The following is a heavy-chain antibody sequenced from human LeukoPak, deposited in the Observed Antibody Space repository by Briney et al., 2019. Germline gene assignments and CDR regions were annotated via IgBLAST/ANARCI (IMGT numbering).Heavy chain of an antibody. Sequence: SGTLSLTCAVSGGSISSNNWWSWVRQPPGKGLEWIGEIYHSGSTNYNPSLKSRVTISVDKSKNQFSLKLSSVTAADTAVYYCARGFFYYDSSTESRAFDIWGQGTMVTVSS. CDR2: IYHSGST. D-gene: IGHD3-22*01. J-gene: IGHJ3*02. CDR1: GGSISSNNW. CDR3: ARGFFYYDSSTESRAFDI. V-gene: IGHV4-4*02.